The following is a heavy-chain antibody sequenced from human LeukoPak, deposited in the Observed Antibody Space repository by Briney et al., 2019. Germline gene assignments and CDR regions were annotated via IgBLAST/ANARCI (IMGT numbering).Heavy chain of an antibody. CDR2: IWDDGSNK. Sequence: GGSLRLSCAASGFTFSSYGMHWVRPAPDKGLEWVEVIWDDGSNKYYADSVKGRFTTSRDNPKNTLYRQVNGLRAKDTAVNSCARDYDRRNWFDPRGQGTLVAVSS. D-gene: IGHD3-3*01. CDR1: GFTFSSYG. V-gene: IGHV3-33*01. CDR3: ARDYDRRNWFDP. J-gene: IGHJ5*02.